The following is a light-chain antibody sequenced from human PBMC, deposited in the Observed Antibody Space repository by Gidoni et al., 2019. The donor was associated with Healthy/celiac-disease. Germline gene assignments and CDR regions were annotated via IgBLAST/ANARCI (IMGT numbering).Light chain of an antibody. V-gene: IGKV3-11*01. J-gene: IGKJ2*01. CDR1: QSVSSY. Sequence: EIVLTQSPAILSLSPGERATLSCRASQSVSSYLAWYQQKPGQAPRLLIYDASNRATGIPARFSGSGSGTDFTLTISSLEPEDFAVYYCQQHSNWPLFGQGTKLEIK. CDR2: DAS. CDR3: QQHSNWPL.